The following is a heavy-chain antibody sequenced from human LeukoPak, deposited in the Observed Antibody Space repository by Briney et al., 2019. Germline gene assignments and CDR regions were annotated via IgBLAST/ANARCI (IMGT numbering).Heavy chain of an antibody. V-gene: IGHV1-46*01. CDR2: INPSGGST. CDR3: ASGESAAAFDY. CDR1: GDTFTSYY. J-gene: IGHJ4*02. Sequence: ASVKVSCKASGDTFTSYYLHWVRQAPGQGLEWVGIINPSGGSTSYAQKFQGRVTMTRDTSTSTVYMELSSLRSEDTAVYYCASGESAAAFDYWGQGTLVTVSS. D-gene: IGHD3-10*01.